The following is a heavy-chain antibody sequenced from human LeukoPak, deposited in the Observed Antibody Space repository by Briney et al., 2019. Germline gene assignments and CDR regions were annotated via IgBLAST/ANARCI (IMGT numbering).Heavy chain of an antibody. D-gene: IGHD3-22*01. CDR3: SRQVVGNDY. CDR1: GESSFSSYY. CDR2: INHSGYT. Sequence: SETLSLTCSVYGESSFSSYYWSWIRQTPGGALEWIGEINHSGYTNYNPSLKSRVTLSIDTSKNQFSLRLNSVTAADTAVYYCSRQVVGNDYWGQGTLVTVSS. V-gene: IGHV4-34*01. J-gene: IGHJ4*02.